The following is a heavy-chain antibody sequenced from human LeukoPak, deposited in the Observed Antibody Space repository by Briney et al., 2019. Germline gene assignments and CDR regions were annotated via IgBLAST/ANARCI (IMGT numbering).Heavy chain of an antibody. V-gene: IGHV3-30-3*01. CDR2: ISYDGSNK. Sequence: PGGSLRLSCAASGFTFSSYAMHWVRQAPGKGLEWVAVISYDGSNKYYADSVKGRFTISRDNSKNTLYLQMNSLRAEDTAVYYCASLIVGKFEDAFDIWGQGTMVTVSS. D-gene: IGHD1-26*01. CDR1: GFTFSSYA. J-gene: IGHJ3*02. CDR3: ASLIVGKFEDAFDI.